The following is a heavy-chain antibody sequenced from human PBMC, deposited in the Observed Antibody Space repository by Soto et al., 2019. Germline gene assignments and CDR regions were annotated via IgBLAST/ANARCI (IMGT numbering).Heavy chain of an antibody. CDR1: GGSISSYY. V-gene: IGHV4-59*01. CDR3: ARDWVPAGYCSSTSCRYMDV. Sequence: SETLSLTCTVSGGSISSYYWSWIRQPPGKGLEWIGYIYYSGSTNYNPSLKSRVTISVDTSKNRFSRKLSSVTAADTAVYYCARDWVPAGYCSSTSCRYMDVWGKGTTVTVSS. J-gene: IGHJ6*03. CDR2: IYYSGST. D-gene: IGHD2-2*01.